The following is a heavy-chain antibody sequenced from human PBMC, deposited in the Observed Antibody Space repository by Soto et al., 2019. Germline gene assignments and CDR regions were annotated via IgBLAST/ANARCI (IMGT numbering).Heavy chain of an antibody. CDR2: ISAYNGNT. CDR3: ARERYYDSRGYYYGYFDY. CDR1: GYTFTSYG. J-gene: IGHJ4*02. D-gene: IGHD3-22*01. V-gene: IGHV1-18*01. Sequence: QVQLVQSGAEVKKPGASVKVSCKASGYTFTSYGISWVRQAPGQGLEWMGWISAYNGNTNYAQKLQGRVTRTNDTSTSTAYMELRSLRSDDTAVYYCARERYYDSRGYYYGYFDYWGQGTLVTVSS.